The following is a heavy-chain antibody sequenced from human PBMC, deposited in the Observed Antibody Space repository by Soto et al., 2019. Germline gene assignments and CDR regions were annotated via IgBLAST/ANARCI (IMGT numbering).Heavy chain of an antibody. CDR2: IYSGGST. V-gene: IGHV3-53*01. CDR3: ARARGAAPPAPRAYYGMDV. CDR1: GFTVSSNY. J-gene: IGHJ6*02. Sequence: GGSLRLSCAASGFTVSSNYMSWVRQAPGKGLEWVSVIYSGGSTYYADSVKGRFTISRDNSKNTLYLQMNSLRAEDTAVYYCARARGAAPPAPRAYYGMDVWGQGTTVTVSS. D-gene: IGHD6-6*01.